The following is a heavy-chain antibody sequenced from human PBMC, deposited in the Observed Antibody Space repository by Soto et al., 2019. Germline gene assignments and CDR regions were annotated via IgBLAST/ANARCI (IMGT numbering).Heavy chain of an antibody. CDR1: GFSLSTSGLG. CDR3: AHRRDNNTFDY. CDR2: IYWDDDK. Sequence: QITLKESGPPVVKPTQTLTLTCTFSGFSLSTSGLGVGWIRQPPGKALEWLALIYWDDDKRYSPSLKSRLTITKDTSKNQVVLTLTNVDPVDTATYYCAHRRDNNTFDYWGQGTLVTVSS. D-gene: IGHD1-1*01. J-gene: IGHJ4*02. V-gene: IGHV2-5*02.